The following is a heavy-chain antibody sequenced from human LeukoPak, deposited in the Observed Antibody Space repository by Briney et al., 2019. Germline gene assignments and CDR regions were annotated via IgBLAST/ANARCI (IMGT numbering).Heavy chain of an antibody. Sequence: EASVKVSCKASGYTFTGYYLYWVRQAPGQGVEWMGRINPNSGGTNYAQKFQGRVTMTRDTSASTAYMELSSLRSEDTAVYYCARDKGAYCGGDCPIDYWGQGTLVTVSS. CDR1: GYTFTGYY. CDR2: INPNSGGT. D-gene: IGHD2-21*02. CDR3: ARDKGAYCGGDCPIDY. J-gene: IGHJ4*02. V-gene: IGHV1-2*06.